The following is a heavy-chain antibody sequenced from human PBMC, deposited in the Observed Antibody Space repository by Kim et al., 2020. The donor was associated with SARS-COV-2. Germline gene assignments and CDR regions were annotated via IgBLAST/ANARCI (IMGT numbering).Heavy chain of an antibody. D-gene: IGHD2-15*01. J-gene: IGHJ4*02. V-gene: IGHV3-7*03. CDR2: K. CDR3: ARDWSSWYFDY. Sequence: KYYVDSVKGRFTISRDNAKNSLYLQMNSLRAEDTAVYYCARDWSSWYFDYWGQGTLVTVSS.